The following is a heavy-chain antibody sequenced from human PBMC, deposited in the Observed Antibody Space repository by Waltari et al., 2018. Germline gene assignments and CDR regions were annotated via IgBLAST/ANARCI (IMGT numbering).Heavy chain of an antibody. CDR1: GGTFSSYA. V-gene: IGHV1-69*09. CDR2: IIPILGIA. J-gene: IGHJ6*02. CDR3: AIDRVVPAAIVGGGMDV. Sequence: QVQLVQSGAEVKKPGSSVKVSCKASGGTFSSYAISWVRQAPGQGLEWMGRIIPILGIANYAQKFQGRVTITADKSTSTAYMELSSLRSEDTAVYYCAIDRVVPAAIVGGGMDVWGQGTTVTVSS. D-gene: IGHD2-2*01.